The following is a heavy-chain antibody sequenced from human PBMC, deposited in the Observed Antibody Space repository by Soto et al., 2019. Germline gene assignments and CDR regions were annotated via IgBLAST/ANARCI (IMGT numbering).Heavy chain of an antibody. CDR2: ISVTGGST. V-gene: IGHV3-23*01. D-gene: IGHD5-12*01. J-gene: IGHJ4*02. Sequence: VVYPRISCAAFGFNFSNHVMSWVRQAPGRGLEWVSGISVTGGSTFHGDSVKGRFTISRDNSKNTLYLQMNSVRAEDTAIYYCAKQAGYSGYDPFDNWGQGTQVTVSS. CDR3: AKQAGYSGYDPFDN. CDR1: GFNFSNHV.